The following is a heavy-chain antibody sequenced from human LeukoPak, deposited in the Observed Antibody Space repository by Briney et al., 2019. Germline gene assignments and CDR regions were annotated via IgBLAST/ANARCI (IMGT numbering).Heavy chain of an antibody. CDR3: AGGEYDFWSGYYLGGLY. D-gene: IGHD3-3*01. CDR1: GFTLSSYG. Sequence: GGSLRLSCAASGFTLSSYGMHWVRQAPGKGLEWVAVIWYDGSNKYYADSVKGRFTISRDNSKNTLYLQMNSLRAEDTAVYYCAGGEYDFWSGYYLGGLYWGQGTLVTVSS. CDR2: IWYDGSNK. J-gene: IGHJ4*02. V-gene: IGHV3-33*01.